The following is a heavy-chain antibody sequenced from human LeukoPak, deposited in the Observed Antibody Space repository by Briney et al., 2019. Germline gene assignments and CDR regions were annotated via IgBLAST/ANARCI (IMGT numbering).Heavy chain of an antibody. J-gene: IGHJ4*02. D-gene: IGHD3-9*01. CDR3: ARQSGLRYFDWLLPYYYFDY. Sequence: SETLSLTCAVYGGSFSGYYWSWIRQPPGKGLEWIGEINHSGSTNYNPSLKSRVTISVDTSKNQFSLKLSSVTAADTAVYYCARQSGLRYFDWLLPYYYFDYWGQGTLVTVSS. V-gene: IGHV4-34*01. CDR2: INHSGST. CDR1: GGSFSGYY.